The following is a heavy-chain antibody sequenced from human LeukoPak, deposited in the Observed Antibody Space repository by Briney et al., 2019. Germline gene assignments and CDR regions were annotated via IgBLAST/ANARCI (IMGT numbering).Heavy chain of an antibody. CDR1: GYTFTGYY. CDR2: INPNSGGT. Sequence: ASVKVSCKASGYTFTGYYMHWVRQAPGQGLEWMGWINPNSGGTNYAQKFQGRVTMTRDTSISTAYMELSRLRSDDTAVYYCARVSGSGSYLYYYYMDVWGKGTTVNVSS. J-gene: IGHJ6*03. V-gene: IGHV1-2*02. CDR3: ARVSGSGSYLYYYYMDV. D-gene: IGHD3-10*01.